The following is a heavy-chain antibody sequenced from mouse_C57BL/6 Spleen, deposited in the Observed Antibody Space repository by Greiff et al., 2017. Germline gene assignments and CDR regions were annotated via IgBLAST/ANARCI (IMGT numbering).Heavy chain of an antibody. J-gene: IGHJ1*03. CDR2: IYPGGGYT. Sequence: LQESGAELVRPGTSVKMSCKASGYTFTNYWIGWAKQRPGHGLEWIGDIYPGGGYTNYNEKFKGKATLTADKSSSTAYMQFSSPTSEDSAIYYCARAPDGYWYFGGWGTGTTVTVSS. CDR3: ARAPDGYWYFGG. CDR1: GYTFTNYW. D-gene: IGHD2-3*01. V-gene: IGHV1-63*01.